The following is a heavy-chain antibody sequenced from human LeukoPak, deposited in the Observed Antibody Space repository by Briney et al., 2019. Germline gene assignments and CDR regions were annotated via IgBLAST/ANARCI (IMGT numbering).Heavy chain of an antibody. CDR2: IYTSGST. CDR3: ARSNPRRLLPLYYYYYYMDV. V-gene: IGHV4-4*07. Sequence: SSETLSLTCTVSGRSISSYYWSWIRQPAGKGLEWIGRIYTSGSTNYNPSLKTRVTMSVDTSKNQFSLKLSSVTAADTAVYYCARSNPRRLLPLYYYYYYMDVWGKGTTVTVSS. CDR1: GRSISSYY. D-gene: IGHD2-15*01. J-gene: IGHJ6*03.